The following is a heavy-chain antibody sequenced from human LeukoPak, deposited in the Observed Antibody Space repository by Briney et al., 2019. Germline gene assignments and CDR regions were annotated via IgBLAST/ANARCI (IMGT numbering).Heavy chain of an antibody. J-gene: IGHJ4*02. Sequence: GGSLRLSCAASGFTFSIYAMSWVRQAPGKGLEWVSGISGVGGRTYYADSMQGRLTISRDTSRNTLYLQMNSLRVEDTAVYYCAKDHRWNDAPCYFDCWGQGTLVTVSS. CDR3: AKDHRWNDAPCYFDC. CDR2: ISGVGGRT. D-gene: IGHD1-1*01. V-gene: IGHV3-23*01. CDR1: GFTFSIYA.